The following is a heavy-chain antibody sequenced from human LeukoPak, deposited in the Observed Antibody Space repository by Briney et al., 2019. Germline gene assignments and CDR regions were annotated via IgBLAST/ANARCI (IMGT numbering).Heavy chain of an antibody. CDR1: GDSLSSSSSY. CDR3: ARLGSDEDAFDI. CDR2: IYYSGST. Sequence: PSETLSLTCSVSGDSLSSSSSYWGWIRQPPGKGLEWIGSIYYSGSTYYNPSLKSRVTISVDTSKNQFSLKLSSVTAADTAVYYCARLGSDEDAFDIWGQGTMVTVSS. D-gene: IGHD1-26*01. J-gene: IGHJ3*02. V-gene: IGHV4-39*01.